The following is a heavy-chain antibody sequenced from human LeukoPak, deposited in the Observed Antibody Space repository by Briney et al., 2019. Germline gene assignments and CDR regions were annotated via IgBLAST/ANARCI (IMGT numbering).Heavy chain of an antibody. D-gene: IGHD5-12*01. CDR1: GFIFSGYS. J-gene: IGHJ3*02. CDR3: ARDGYSGYAFDI. V-gene: IGHV3-21*01. CDR2: ISISSTYI. Sequence: GGSLRLSCAASGFIFSGYSMNWIRQAPGKGLEWVSSISISSTYIKYADSLKGRITISRDNTRNSLFLQMNSLRAEDTAVYYCARDGYSGYAFDIWGQGTMVTVSS.